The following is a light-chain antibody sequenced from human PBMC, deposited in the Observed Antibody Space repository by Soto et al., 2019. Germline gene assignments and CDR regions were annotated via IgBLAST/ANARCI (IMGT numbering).Light chain of an antibody. CDR1: QSGLHSSNNRNY. J-gene: IGKJ4*01. CDR2: WAS. V-gene: IGKV4-1*01. Sequence: DIVMTQSPDSLALSLGERATINCKSSQSGLHSSNNRNYLAWYQQKPGQPPKLLIYWASTRESGVPDRFSGSGSRIDVTISITSLQAEDVAVYDGQQYYDDPALTFGGGTRVEIK. CDR3: QQYYDDPALT.